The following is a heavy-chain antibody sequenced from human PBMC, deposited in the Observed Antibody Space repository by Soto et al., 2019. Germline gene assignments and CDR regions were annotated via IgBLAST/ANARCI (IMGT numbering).Heavy chain of an antibody. D-gene: IGHD2-15*01. CDR2: ISSSSSTI. Sequence: EVQLVESGGGLVQPGGSLRLSCAASGFTFSSYSMNWVRQAPGKGLEWVSYISSSSSTIYYADSVKGRFTISRDNAKNTLYPQMNSVRAEETAVYYGARDSAGAATRFDYWGQGTLVTVSS. CDR3: ARDSAGAATRFDY. CDR1: GFTFSSYS. V-gene: IGHV3-48*01. J-gene: IGHJ4*02.